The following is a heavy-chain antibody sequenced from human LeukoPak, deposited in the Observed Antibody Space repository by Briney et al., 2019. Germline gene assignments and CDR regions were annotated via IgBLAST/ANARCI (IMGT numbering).Heavy chain of an antibody. CDR3: ARVSFTIDY. Sequence: PSGTLSLTCAVYGGSFSGYYWSWIRQPPGKGLEWIGEINHSGSTNYNPSLKSRVTISVDTSKNQFSLKLSSVTAADTAVYYCARVSFTIDYWGQGTLVTVSS. J-gene: IGHJ4*02. V-gene: IGHV4-34*01. CDR2: INHSGST. CDR1: GGSFSGYY. D-gene: IGHD3-10*01.